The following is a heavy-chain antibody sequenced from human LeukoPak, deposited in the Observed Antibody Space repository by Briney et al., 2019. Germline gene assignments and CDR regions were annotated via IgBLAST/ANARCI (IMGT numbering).Heavy chain of an antibody. CDR1: GFTFSSYG. D-gene: IGHD6-19*01. V-gene: IGHV3-33*01. CDR2: IWYDGSNK. Sequence: GRSLRLSCAASGFTFSSYGMNWVRQAPGKGLEWVAVIWYDGSNKYYADSVKGRFTISRDNSKNALSLQMNSLRAEDTAVYYCARLGSGWSFDFWGQGTLVAVSS. CDR3: ARLGSGWSFDF. J-gene: IGHJ4*02.